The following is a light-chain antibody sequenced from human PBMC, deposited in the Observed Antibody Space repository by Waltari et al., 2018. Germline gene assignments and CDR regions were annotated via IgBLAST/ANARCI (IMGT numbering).Light chain of an antibody. CDR2: PSS. CDR3: QHYKNLPVS. CDR1: SEFNQY. V-gene: IGKV3D-15*02. Sequence: WRASSEFNQYLRRYPQEPGQAPKLLLYPSSTQATGIPDRFSGSGSGTDFSLTISGLEPEDFAVYYCQHYKNLPVSFGQGTRVEIK. J-gene: IGKJ1*01.